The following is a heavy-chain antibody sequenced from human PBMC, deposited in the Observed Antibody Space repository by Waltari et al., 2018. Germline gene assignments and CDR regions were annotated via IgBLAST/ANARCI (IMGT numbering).Heavy chain of an antibody. CDR2: ISSSGST. Sequence: QVQLQESGPGLVKPSETLSLTCAVPGGPISTYNWSWVRQPAGKGLEWIGRISSSGSTNVNSSLKSRVTMSVDTSKNQFSLKLTSVTAADTAVYFCARGWEPGRGYFDFWGQGILVTVSS. CDR3: ARGWEPGRGYFDF. J-gene: IGHJ4*02. CDR1: GGPISTYN. D-gene: IGHD1-26*01. V-gene: IGHV4-4*07.